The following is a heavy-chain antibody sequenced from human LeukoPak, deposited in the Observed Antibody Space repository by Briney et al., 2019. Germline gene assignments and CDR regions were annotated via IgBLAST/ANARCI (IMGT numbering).Heavy chain of an antibody. V-gene: IGHV1-69*05. D-gene: IGHD3-3*01. J-gene: IGHJ3*02. CDR1: GGTFSSYA. CDR3: ARDLNGYRYDFWSGYHPGLFRDDAFDI. Sequence: GSSVKVSCKASGGTFSSYAISWVRQAPGQGLEWMGGIIPIFGTANYAQKFQGRVTITTDESTSTAYMELSSLRSEDTAVYYCARDLNGYRYDFWSGYHPGLFRDDAFDIWGQGTMVTVSS. CDR2: IIPIFGTA.